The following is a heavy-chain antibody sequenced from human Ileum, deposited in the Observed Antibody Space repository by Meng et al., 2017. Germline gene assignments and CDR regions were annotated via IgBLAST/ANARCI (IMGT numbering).Heavy chain of an antibody. CDR1: GYTFTSTNYG. V-gene: IGHV1-18*01. CDR2: VSTYNDDT. Sequence: QVQLGQAGGEVKKLGGSVKVSCKASGYTFTSTNYGISWMRQAPGQGLEWMGWVSTYNDDTNHVQKFQDRVTMTTDTSTSTVYMELRSLRSDDTAVYYCARDQIGDYVWDYWGQGTLVTVSS. CDR3: ARDQIGDYVWDY. J-gene: IGHJ4*02. D-gene: IGHD4-17*01.